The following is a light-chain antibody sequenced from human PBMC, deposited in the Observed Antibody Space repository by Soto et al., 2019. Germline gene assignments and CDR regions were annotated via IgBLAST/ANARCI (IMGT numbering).Light chain of an antibody. CDR3: HQYGSSLPT. CDR1: QSVTSSY. Sequence: EIVLTQSPGTLSLSPGERATLSCRASQSVTSSYLAWYQHKPGQAPRLLIYAASRRATGIPDRFTGSGSGTDFTLTISRLGPDDFAVYYCHQYGSSLPTFGGGTKV. J-gene: IGKJ4*01. V-gene: IGKV3-20*01. CDR2: AAS.